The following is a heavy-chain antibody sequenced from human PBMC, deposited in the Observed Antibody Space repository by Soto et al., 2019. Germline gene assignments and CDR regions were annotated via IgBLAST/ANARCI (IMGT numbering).Heavy chain of an antibody. J-gene: IGHJ4*02. CDR1: GFTFSIYA. V-gene: IGHV3-23*01. CDR3: AKATRGGAATLIRDY. Sequence: EVQLLESGGGLVQPGGSLRLSCAAAGFTFSIYAMSRVRQAPGKGLEWVSAISGSGGSTYYADSVKGRFTISRDNSKNTLYLQMNSLRADDTAVYYCAKATRGGAATLIRDYWGQGTLVTVSS. CDR2: ISGSGGST. D-gene: IGHD6-13*01.